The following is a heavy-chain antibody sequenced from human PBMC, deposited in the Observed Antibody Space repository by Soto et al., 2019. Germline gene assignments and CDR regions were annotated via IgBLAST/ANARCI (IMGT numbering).Heavy chain of an antibody. D-gene: IGHD2-2*01. CDR3: VRSGCSSTACHTDWFDP. V-gene: IGHV4-30-2*01. Sequence: QLQLQESGSGLVKPSQTLSLTCAVSGASVDSGSYSWSWIRQPPGKGLEWIGYIYHGVSTDYNPSLKSRVTISVDSSKNLFSLSLSSVTAADTAVYFCVRSGCSSTACHTDWFDPWGPGTLVTVSS. J-gene: IGHJ5*02. CDR2: IYHGVST. CDR1: GASVDSGSYS.